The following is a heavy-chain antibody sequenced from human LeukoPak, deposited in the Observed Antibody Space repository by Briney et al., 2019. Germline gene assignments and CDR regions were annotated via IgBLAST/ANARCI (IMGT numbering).Heavy chain of an antibody. J-gene: IGHJ6*03. D-gene: IGHD3-10*01. CDR3: ARHAGSVYYCYYMDV. CDR2: IYSSGST. V-gene: IGHV4-39*01. CDR1: GGSISSSNYY. Sequence: SETLSLTCTVSGGSISSSNYYWGWIRQPPGKGLEWIGSIYSSGSTYYNPSLKSRVTISVDTSKNQFSLKLSSVTAADTAVYYCARHAGSVYYCYYMDVWGKGTTVTISS.